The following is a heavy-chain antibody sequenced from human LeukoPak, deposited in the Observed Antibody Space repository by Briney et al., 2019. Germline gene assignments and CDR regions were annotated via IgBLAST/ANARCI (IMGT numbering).Heavy chain of an antibody. CDR3: AKFVGEWGRELLDY. D-gene: IGHD1-26*01. CDR2: IRYDGGNK. V-gene: IGHV3-30*02. Sequence: GGSLRLSCAASGFTFSSYGMHWVRQAPGKGLEWVAFIRYDGGNKYYADSVKGRFTISRDNSKNTLYLQMNSLRAEDTAVYYCAKFVGEWGRELLDYWGQGTLVTVSS. J-gene: IGHJ4*02. CDR1: GFTFSSYG.